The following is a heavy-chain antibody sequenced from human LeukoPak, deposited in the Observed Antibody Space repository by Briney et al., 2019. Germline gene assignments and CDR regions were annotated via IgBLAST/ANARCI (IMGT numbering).Heavy chain of an antibody. V-gene: IGHV4-34*01. J-gene: IGHJ5*02. CDR1: GGSFSGYY. CDR3: ERRPMTMAPRFDA. Sequence: SETLSLTCAVYGGSFSGYYWSWIRQPPGKGLEWMGEINHSGSTNYNPSLKSRVTISVDTSKNQFSMKLSSVTAADTGVYYCERRPMTMAPRFDAAGQGTPVTASS. D-gene: IGHD4/OR15-4a*01. CDR2: INHSGST.